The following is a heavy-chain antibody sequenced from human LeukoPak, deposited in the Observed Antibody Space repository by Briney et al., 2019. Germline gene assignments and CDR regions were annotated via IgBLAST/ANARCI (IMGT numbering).Heavy chain of an antibody. CDR2: INPNSGGT. Sequence: GASVKVSCKASGYTLTAYYIYWVRQAPGQGLEWMGLINPNSGGTDYAQNFQGRVTMTRDTSMSTAYMELSRLRSDDTAVYYCARGYCSGGTCYLVENWLDPWGQGTLVTVSS. D-gene: IGHD2-15*01. CDR1: GYTLTAYY. CDR3: ARGYCSGGTCYLVENWLDP. J-gene: IGHJ5*02. V-gene: IGHV1-2*06.